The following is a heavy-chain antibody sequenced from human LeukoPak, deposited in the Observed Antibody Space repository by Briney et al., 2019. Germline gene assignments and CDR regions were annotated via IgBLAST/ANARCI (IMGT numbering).Heavy chain of an antibody. CDR1: GGSFSGYY. CDR2: INHSGST. D-gene: IGHD3-10*01. V-gene: IGHV4-34*01. CDR3: ARLYYGSGSPFDY. J-gene: IGHJ4*02. Sequence: SETLSLTCAVYGGSFSGYYWSWIRQPPGRGLEWIGEINHSGSTNYNPSLKSRVTISVDTSKNQFSLKLSSVTAADTAVYYCARLYYGSGSPFDYWGQGTLVTVSS.